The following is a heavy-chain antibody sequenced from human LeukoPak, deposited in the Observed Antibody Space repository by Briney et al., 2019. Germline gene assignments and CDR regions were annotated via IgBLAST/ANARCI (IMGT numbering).Heavy chain of an antibody. J-gene: IGHJ4*02. D-gene: IGHD1-26*01. Sequence: SGGSLRLSCAASGFTFTNYAMTWVRQAPGKGLDWVSAISGSGSGTYYADSVKGRFTISRDNSKNTLYLQLNSLRAEDTAVYYCAANSGRFYKIDYWGQGTLVTVSS. V-gene: IGHV3-23*01. CDR2: ISGSGSGT. CDR1: GFTFTNYA. CDR3: AANSGRFYKIDY.